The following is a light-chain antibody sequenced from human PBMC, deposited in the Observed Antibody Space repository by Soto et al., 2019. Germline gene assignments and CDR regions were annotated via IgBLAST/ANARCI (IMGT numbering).Light chain of an antibody. CDR1: SSDIGGYNY. CDR3: TSYTTSSTLL. Sequence: QSALTQPASVSGSLGQSITISCIGTSSDIGGYNYVSWYQHHPGKVPKLLIYEVVNRPSGISNHFSGSKSGNTASLTISGLQAEDEAIYYCTSYTTSSTLLFGGGTKLTVL. J-gene: IGLJ2*01. CDR2: EVV. V-gene: IGLV2-14*01.